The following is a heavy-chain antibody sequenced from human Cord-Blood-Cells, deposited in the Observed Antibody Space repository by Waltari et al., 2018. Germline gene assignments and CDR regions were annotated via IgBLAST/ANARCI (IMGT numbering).Heavy chain of an antibody. D-gene: IGHD4-17*01. CDR2: INHSGST. J-gene: IGHJ3*02. Sequence: QVQLQQWGAGLLKPSETLSLTCAVYGGSFSGYYWSWIRQPPGKGLEWLGEINHSGSTNYNQSLKGRVTISVDTSKNQFSLKLSSVTAADTAVYYCARGGGDYGDYDAFDIWGQGTMVTVSS. CDR1: GGSFSGYY. CDR3: ARGGGDYGDYDAFDI. V-gene: IGHV4-34*01.